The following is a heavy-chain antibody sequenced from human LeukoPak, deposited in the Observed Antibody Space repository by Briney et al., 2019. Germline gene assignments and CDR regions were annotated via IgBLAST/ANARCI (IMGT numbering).Heavy chain of an antibody. J-gene: IGHJ4*02. V-gene: IGHV3-23*01. CDR1: GFTFSSYA. CDR3: AKGLTPTRFYFDS. Sequence: GGSLRLSCAASGFTFSSYAMSWVRQAPGKGLEWVSGITGGGGSTYYADSVTGRFSISRDNTKNTLFLQMDSLRVEDTAEYYCAKGLTPTRFYFDSWGQGTLVTVSS. CDR2: ITGGGGST. D-gene: IGHD4-11*01.